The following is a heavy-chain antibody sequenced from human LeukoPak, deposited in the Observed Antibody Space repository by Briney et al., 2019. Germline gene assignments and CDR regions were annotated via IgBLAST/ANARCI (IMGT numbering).Heavy chain of an antibody. CDR2: IYYSEST. CDR3: ARRGRKNGGSTDFDY. CDR1: GGSLTSCSYY. V-gene: IGHV4-39*01. D-gene: IGHD2-15*01. J-gene: IGHJ4*02. Sequence: PLGTLSLTCTVSGGSLTSCSYYWGWIRPPPGKGREWSMSIYYSESTYNNTSLKSRVTITVDTSKNKFSLKLRSGTAAAAAVYYCARRGRKNGGSTDFDYWGQGTLVTVSS.